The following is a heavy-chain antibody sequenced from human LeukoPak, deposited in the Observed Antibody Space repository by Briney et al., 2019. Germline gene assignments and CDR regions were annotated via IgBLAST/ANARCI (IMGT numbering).Heavy chain of an antibody. V-gene: IGHV3-7*03. J-gene: IGHJ4*02. CDR2: IKQDGSEK. CDR3: ARDHDILTGYYFDY. D-gene: IGHD3-9*01. CDR1: GFTFSSYW. Sequence: PGGSLRLSCAASGFTFSSYWMSWVRQAPGKGLEWVANIKQDGSEKYYVDSVKGRFTISRDNAKNSLYLQMNSLRAEDTAVYYCARDHDILTGYYFDYWGQGTLVTVSS.